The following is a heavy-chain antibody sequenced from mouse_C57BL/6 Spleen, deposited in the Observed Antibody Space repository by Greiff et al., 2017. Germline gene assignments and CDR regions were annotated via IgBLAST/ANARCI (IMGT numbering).Heavy chain of an antibody. CDR1: GYTFTNYW. Sequence: VQLQQSGAELVRPGTSVKMSCKASGYTFTNYWIGWAKQRPGHGLEWIGDIYPGGGYTNYNEKFKGKATLTADKSSSTAYMQFSSLTSEDSAIYYCARGGIYDGYYGFADWGQGTLVTVSA. CDR3: ARGGIYDGYYGFAD. CDR2: IYPGGGYT. V-gene: IGHV1-63*01. D-gene: IGHD2-3*01. J-gene: IGHJ3*01.